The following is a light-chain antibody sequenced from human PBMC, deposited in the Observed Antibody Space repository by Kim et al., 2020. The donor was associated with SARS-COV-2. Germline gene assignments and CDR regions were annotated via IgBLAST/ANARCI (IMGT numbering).Light chain of an antibody. CDR3: QVWDSSTARV. V-gene: IGLV3-9*01. CDR1: NSGGKN. CDR2: SDG. Sequence: VAPGQTARITSSGNNSGGKNVHWYQQEQGPAPLLVINSDGSRRSGVPERFSGSSSGNTATLTISRAQAGDEAEDYCQVWDSSTARVFGGGTQLTVL. J-gene: IGLJ3*02.